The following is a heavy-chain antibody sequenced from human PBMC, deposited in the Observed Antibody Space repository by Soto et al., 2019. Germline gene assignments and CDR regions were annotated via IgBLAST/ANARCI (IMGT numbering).Heavy chain of an antibody. V-gene: IGHV3-15*01. CDR1: GFTFSNAW. Sequence: VGSLRLSCAASGFTFSNAWMSWVRQAPGKGLEWVGRIKSKTDGGTTDYAAPVKGRFTISRDDSKNTLYLQMNSLKTEDTAVYYCTTATVVRFLEWLPYFDYWGQGTLVTVSS. J-gene: IGHJ4*02. D-gene: IGHD3-3*01. CDR3: TTATVVRFLEWLPYFDY. CDR2: IKSKTDGGTT.